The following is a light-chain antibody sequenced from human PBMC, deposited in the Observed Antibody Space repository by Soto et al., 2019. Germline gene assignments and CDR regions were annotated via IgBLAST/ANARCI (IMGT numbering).Light chain of an antibody. CDR2: AAS. CDR1: QSISSY. J-gene: IGKJ1*01. Sequence: DIQMTQSPSSLSASVGDRVTITCRASQSISSYLNWYQQKQGKAPKLLIYAASSLQSGVPSRFSGSGSGTDFTLTISSLQPEDFATYYCQQSYSTLRTFGQGTKVDIK. CDR3: QQSYSTLRT. V-gene: IGKV1-39*01.